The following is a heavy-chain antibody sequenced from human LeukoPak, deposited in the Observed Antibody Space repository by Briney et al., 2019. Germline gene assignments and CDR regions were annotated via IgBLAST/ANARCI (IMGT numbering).Heavy chain of an antibody. CDR1: GDPLTLYY. J-gene: IGHJ5*02. V-gene: IGHV4-59*01. CDR2: IHDSGTT. CDR3: ARRVVSAAPSTQSNWLDP. D-gene: IGHD2-15*01. Sequence: SETLSLTCTVSGDPLTLYYWNWIRQVPGKGLEWIGHIHDSGTTHYNPSLKSRVTISVDTSKNQLSVKLNSVTAADTAVYYCARRVVSAAPSTQSNWLDPWGQGALVTVSS.